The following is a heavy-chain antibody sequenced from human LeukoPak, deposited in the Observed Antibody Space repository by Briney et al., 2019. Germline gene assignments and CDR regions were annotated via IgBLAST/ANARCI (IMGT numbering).Heavy chain of an antibody. Sequence: GGSLRLSCAASGFTFSNFAMNWVRQAPGKGLEWVSYISSSGSTIYYADSVKGRFTISRDNAKNSLYLQMNSLRAEDTAVYYCASPLWFGEFDFDYWGQGTLVTVSS. CDR1: GFTFSNFA. D-gene: IGHD3-10*01. V-gene: IGHV3-48*04. CDR3: ASPLWFGEFDFDY. CDR2: ISSSGSTI. J-gene: IGHJ4*02.